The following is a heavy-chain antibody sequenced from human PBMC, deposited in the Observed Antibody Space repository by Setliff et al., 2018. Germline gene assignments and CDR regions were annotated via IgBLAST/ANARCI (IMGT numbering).Heavy chain of an antibody. V-gene: IGHV1-69*06. CDR2: IILIFGTP. J-gene: IGHJ3*01. Sequence: SVKVSCKASGGSLNGYSVSWVRQAPGQGLEFLGRIILIFGTPNYAQKFQDRVTIGADKSTSTAYMEMSSLNFEDTAVYYCATETVTFGGIIVRGYFDVWGQGTMGTVS. D-gene: IGHD3-16*02. CDR3: ATETVTFGGIIVRGYFDV. CDR1: GGSLNGYS.